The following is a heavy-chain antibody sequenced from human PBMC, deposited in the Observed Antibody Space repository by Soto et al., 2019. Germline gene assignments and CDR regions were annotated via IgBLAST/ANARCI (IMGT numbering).Heavy chain of an antibody. V-gene: IGHV4-4*07. CDR3: ASIAHKSSWEAPDDAFDI. CDR2: IYTSGST. CDR1: GGSISSYY. J-gene: IGHJ3*02. Sequence: ASETLSLTCTVSGGSISSYYWSWIRQPAGKGLEWIGRIYTSGSTNYNPSLKSRVTMSVDTSKNQFSLKLSSVTAADTAVYYCASIAHKSSWEAPDDAFDIWGQGTMVTVSS. D-gene: IGHD6-13*01.